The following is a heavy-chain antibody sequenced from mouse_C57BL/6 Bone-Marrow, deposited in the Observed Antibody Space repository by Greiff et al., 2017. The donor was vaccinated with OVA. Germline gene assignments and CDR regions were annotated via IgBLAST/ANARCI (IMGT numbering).Heavy chain of an antibody. CDR2: IDPNSGGT. Sequence: VQLQESGAELVKPGASVKLSCKASGYTFTSYWMHWVKQRPGRGLEWIGRIDPNSGGTKYNEKFKSKATLTVDKPSSTAYMQLSSLTSEDSAVYYCARGYYGSSTDAMDYWGQGTSVTVSS. J-gene: IGHJ4*01. D-gene: IGHD1-1*01. CDR1: GYTFTSYW. CDR3: ARGYYGSSTDAMDY. V-gene: IGHV1-72*01.